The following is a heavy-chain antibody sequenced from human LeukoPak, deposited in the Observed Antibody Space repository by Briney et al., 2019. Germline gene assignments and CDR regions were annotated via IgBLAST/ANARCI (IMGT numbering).Heavy chain of an antibody. V-gene: IGHV3-23*01. CDR2: LSPSGADT. CDR1: GFTFTNYA. D-gene: IGHD5-24*01. Sequence: PGGSLRLSCAASGFTFTNYAMNWVRQAPGKGLGWVSTLSPSGADTYYADSVKGRFTISRDISKNTLYLQMNSLRAEDTAVYYCARRAYNWGAFDIWGQGTMVTVSS. J-gene: IGHJ3*02. CDR3: ARRAYNWGAFDI.